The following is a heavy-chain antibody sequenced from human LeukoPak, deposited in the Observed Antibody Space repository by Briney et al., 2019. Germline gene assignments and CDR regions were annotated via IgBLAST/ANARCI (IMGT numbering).Heavy chain of an antibody. J-gene: IGHJ5*02. V-gene: IGHV1-18*01. D-gene: IGHD3-3*01. CDR3: ARAGQLRFLEWLLRRYNWFDP. Sequence: GASVKVSCKASGYTFTSYGISWVRQAPGQGLEWMGWISAYNGNTNYAQKLQGRVTMTTDTSTSTAYMKLRSLRSDDTAVYYCARAGQLRFLEWLLRRYNWFDPWGQGTLVTVSS. CDR1: GYTFTSYG. CDR2: ISAYNGNT.